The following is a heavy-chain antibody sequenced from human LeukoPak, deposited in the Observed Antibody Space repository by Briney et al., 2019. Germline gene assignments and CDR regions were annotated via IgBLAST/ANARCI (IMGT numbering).Heavy chain of an antibody. J-gene: IGHJ4*02. V-gene: IGHV3-66*01. CDR1: GFTVSSNY. CDR2: IYSGGST. Sequence: PGGTLRLSCSASGFTVSSNYMSWVRQAPGKGLEWVSVIYSGGSTYYADSVKGRFTISRDNSKNTLYLQMNSLRAEDTAVYYCARDLGYYFDYWGQGTLVTVSS. CDR3: ARDLGYYFDY.